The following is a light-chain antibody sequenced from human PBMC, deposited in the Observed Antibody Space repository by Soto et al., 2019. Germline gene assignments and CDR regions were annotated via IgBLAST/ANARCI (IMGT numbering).Light chain of an antibody. CDR2: DAS. Sequence: DIQVTQSPPTLSEYLGDRVTITCRASQPISIWLAWYHQKPGKAPKLLIYDASNLGSGVPSRFSGSGSRTRFTVTIVSLQSNHVPSHSSKVSYSSSEGFAQGTRLDIK. J-gene: IGKJ1*01. CDR3: KVSYSSSEG. V-gene: IGKV1-5*01. CDR1: QPISIW.